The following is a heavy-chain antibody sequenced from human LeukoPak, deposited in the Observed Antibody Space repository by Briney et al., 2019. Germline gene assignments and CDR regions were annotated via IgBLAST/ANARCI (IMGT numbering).Heavy chain of an antibody. CDR1: GFTVSSNY. Sequence: GGSLRLSCAASGFTVSSNYMSWVRQAPGRGLEWVSVIYSGGNTDYADSVKGRFTISRDNSKNTLYLQMSSLRPEDTAVYYCVRSMYYHDTSGSNWFDPWGQGALVTVSS. V-gene: IGHV3-66*02. CDR2: IYSGGNT. J-gene: IGHJ5*02. D-gene: IGHD3-22*01. CDR3: VRSMYYHDTSGSNWFDP.